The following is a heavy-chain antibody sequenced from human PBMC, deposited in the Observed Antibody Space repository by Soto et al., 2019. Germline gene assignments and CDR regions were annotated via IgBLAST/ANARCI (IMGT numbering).Heavy chain of an antibody. D-gene: IGHD3-22*01. V-gene: IGHV1-46*01. CDR1: GYIFTSYF. CDR3: ARVLGYYDISDPLDY. CDR2: INPYDGRP. Sequence: QVQLVQSGAEVRKPGASVKISCKTSGYIFTSYFVHWVRQAPGQGLEWLGIINPYDGRPTYAQKLQGRLTMTRDTSTSTVDMELSSLRSEDTATYYCARVLGYYDISDPLDYWGQGTLVTVSS. J-gene: IGHJ4*02.